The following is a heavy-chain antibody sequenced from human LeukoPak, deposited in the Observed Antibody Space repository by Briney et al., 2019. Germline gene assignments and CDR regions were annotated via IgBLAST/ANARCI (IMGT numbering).Heavy chain of an antibody. CDR3: AREAMPYYFDY. D-gene: IGHD2-2*01. CDR1: GGSISSYY. CDR2: IYYSGST. Sequence: SETLSLTCTVSGGSISSYYLSWIRQPPGKGLEWIGYIYYSGSTNYNPSLKSRVTISVDTSKNQFSLKLSSVTAADTAVYYCAREAMPYYFDYWGQGTLVTVSS. J-gene: IGHJ4*02. V-gene: IGHV4-59*01.